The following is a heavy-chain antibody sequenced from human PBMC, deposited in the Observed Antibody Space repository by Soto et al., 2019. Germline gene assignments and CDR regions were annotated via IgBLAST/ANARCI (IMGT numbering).Heavy chain of an antibody. J-gene: IGHJ6*02. D-gene: IGHD3-22*01. Sequence: SETLSLTCTVSGGPIRSYCWSWIRQPPGKGLEWIGYIYDSGNTDYNPSLKSRVTISVDTSKNQFSLKLSSVTTADTAVYYCARGGGKYYYGSSGHSNHAMDVWGQETTVTVSS. CDR3: ARGGGKYYYGSSGHSNHAMDV. CDR2: IYDSGNT. CDR1: GGPIRSYC. V-gene: IGHV4-59*01.